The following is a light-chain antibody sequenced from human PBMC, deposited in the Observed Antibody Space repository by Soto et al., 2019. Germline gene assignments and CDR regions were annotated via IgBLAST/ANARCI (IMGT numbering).Light chain of an antibody. CDR1: QSISSN. V-gene: IGKV3-15*01. CDR2: GAS. Sequence: EIVMTQSPAILSVSPGERATLSCRASQSISSNLAWYQQKPGQAPRLLIYGASTRATGFPARFSGGGSATEFTLTISSLQSEDFAVYYCQQYSNWPLTFGGGTKVEIK. CDR3: QQYSNWPLT. J-gene: IGKJ4*01.